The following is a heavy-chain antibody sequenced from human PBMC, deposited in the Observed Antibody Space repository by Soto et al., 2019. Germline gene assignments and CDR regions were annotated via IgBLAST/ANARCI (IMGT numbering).Heavy chain of an antibody. V-gene: IGHV4-59*02. CDR2: LYYIGST. J-gene: IGHJ5*02. CDR1: GGSVRSFY. Sequence: QSQTLSLTCTVSGGSVRSFYWSWIRQSPGKRLEWIGYLYYIGSTNYNPSLKSRVTISGDTSKNQISLKLNSVTTADTAVYYCAKVHCPSTNCHEVWFDPWGQGTLVTVSS. CDR3: AKVHCPSTNCHEVWFDP. D-gene: IGHD2-15*01.